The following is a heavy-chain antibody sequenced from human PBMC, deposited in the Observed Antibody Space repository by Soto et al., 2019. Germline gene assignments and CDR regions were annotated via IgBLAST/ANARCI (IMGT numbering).Heavy chain of an antibody. J-gene: IGHJ5*02. V-gene: IGHV4-39*01. Sequence: ETLSLTCTVSGGSMSSSSYYWGWIRQPPGKGLEWIGSIYYSGSTYYNPSLKSRVTISVDTSKNQFSLKLSSVTAADTAVYYCASFLPEVVPAATGWFDPWGQGTLVTVSS. CDR1: GGSMSSSSYY. CDR2: IYYSGST. CDR3: ASFLPEVVPAATGWFDP. D-gene: IGHD2-2*01.